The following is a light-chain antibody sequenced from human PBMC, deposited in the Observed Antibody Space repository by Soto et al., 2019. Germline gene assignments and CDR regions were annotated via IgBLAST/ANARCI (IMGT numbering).Light chain of an antibody. CDR3: QQYNNWPRT. CDR2: GVS. V-gene: IGKV3D-15*01. J-gene: IGKJ1*01. CDR1: QSVSSS. Sequence: EIGLTQSPGTLSLSPRESATLSCRASQSVSSSSLAWYQQKPGQAPRLLFFGVSNRAAGVPARFSGSGSGTEFTLTISSLQSEDFAVYYCQQYNNWPRTFGQGTKV.